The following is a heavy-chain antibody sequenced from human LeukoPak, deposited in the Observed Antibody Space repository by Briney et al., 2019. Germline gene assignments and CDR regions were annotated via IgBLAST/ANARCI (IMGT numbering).Heavy chain of an antibody. J-gene: IGHJ3*02. CDR1: GGTFSSYA. D-gene: IGHD3-22*01. V-gene: IGHV1-69*05. Sequence: SVKVSCKASGGTFSSYAISWVQQAPGQGLEWMGGIIPIFGTANYAQKFQGRVTITTDESTSTAYMELSSLRSEDTAVYYCARGLLGYYYDSSGYSAAFDIWGQGTMVTVSS. CDR2: IIPIFGTA. CDR3: ARGLLGYYYDSSGYSAAFDI.